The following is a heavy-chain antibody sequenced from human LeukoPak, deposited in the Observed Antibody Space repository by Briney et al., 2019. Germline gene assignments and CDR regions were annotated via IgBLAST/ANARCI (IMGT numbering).Heavy chain of an antibody. Sequence: ASVKVSCKASGYTFTSYYIHWVRQAPGQGLEWMGIINPSVGSTNYAQKFQGRVTLTRDTSTTTVYMEVSSLRSDDTAVYYCARAEYGSGSYNYFDYWGQGTLVTVSS. CDR3: ARAEYGSGSYNYFDY. D-gene: IGHD3-10*01. V-gene: IGHV1-46*01. CDR1: GYTFTSYY. CDR2: INPSVGST. J-gene: IGHJ4*02.